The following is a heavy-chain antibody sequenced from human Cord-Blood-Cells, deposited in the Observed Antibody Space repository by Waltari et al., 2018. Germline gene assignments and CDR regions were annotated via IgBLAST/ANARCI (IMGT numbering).Heavy chain of an antibody. CDR1: GGSLSSSNW. V-gene: IGHV4-4*02. Sequence: QVQLQESGPGLVKPSGTLSLTCAVPGGSLSSSNWWSWVREPPGKGLEWIGEIYHSGSTNYNPSLKSRVTISVDKSKNQFSLKLSSVTAADTAVYYCARERGCSGGSCYDYYYGMDVWGQGTTVTVSS. CDR2: IYHSGST. CDR3: ARERGCSGGSCYDYYYGMDV. J-gene: IGHJ6*02. D-gene: IGHD2-15*01.